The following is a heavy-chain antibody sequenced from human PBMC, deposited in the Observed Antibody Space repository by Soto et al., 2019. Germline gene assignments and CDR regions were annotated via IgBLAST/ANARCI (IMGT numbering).Heavy chain of an antibody. CDR3: VKDRDSNSWPSRDV. CDR2: ISPKSGSI. Sequence: QVHLVHSGAEVEKPGASVNVSCKTSGYTFTRNGISWVRQAPGQGLEWMGWISPKSGSIKYAQKFQGRVIMTTDTSTSTAYMELRSLRSDDTAVYYCVKDRDSNSWPSRDVWGPGTTVTVSS. CDR1: GYTFTRNG. V-gene: IGHV1-18*01. D-gene: IGHD3-22*01. J-gene: IGHJ6*02.